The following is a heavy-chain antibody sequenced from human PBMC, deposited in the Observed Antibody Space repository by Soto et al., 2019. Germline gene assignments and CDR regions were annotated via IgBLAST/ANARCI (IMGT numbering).Heavy chain of an antibody. J-gene: IGHJ2*01. Sequence: EVQLVESEGGLIQPGGSLRLSCAASGFTVSSNYMSWVRQAPGKGLEWVSVLYSGGSTYYADSVKGRFTISRDNSKNTLYLQMNSLRAEDTAVDYCATSTVTRDWYFDLWGRGTLVTVSS. CDR1: GFTVSSNY. D-gene: IGHD4-4*01. V-gene: IGHV3-53*01. CDR2: LYSGGST. CDR3: ATSTVTRDWYFDL.